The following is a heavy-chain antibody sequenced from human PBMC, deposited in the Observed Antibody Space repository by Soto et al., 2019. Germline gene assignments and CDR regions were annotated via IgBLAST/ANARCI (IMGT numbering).Heavy chain of an antibody. V-gene: IGHV3-11*01. CDR2: ISSSGSTI. Sequence: GGSLRLSCAASGFTFSDYYMSWIRQAPGKGLEWVSYISSSGSTIYYADSVKGRFTISRDNAKNSLYLQMNSLRAEDTAVYYCARDLAVPRPYYFDYWGQGTLVTVSS. CDR3: ARDLAVPRPYYFDY. D-gene: IGHD6-19*01. CDR1: GFTFSDYY. J-gene: IGHJ4*02.